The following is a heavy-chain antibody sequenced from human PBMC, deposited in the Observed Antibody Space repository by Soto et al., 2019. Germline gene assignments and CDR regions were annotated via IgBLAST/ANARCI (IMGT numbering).Heavy chain of an antibody. CDR1: GFTFSSYG. J-gene: IGHJ4*02. D-gene: IGHD5-18*01. V-gene: IGHV3-30*18. CDR2: VSYDEITK. CDR3: AKPLGLLRRAMAQGSDY. Sequence: QPVRSLRLSCAASGFTFSSYGMNWVRQAPGKGLEWVAVVSYDEITKYYADSVKGRFTISRDNSKNTVYLQMNSLRPEDTAVYYCAKPLGLLRRAMAQGSDYWGQGTLVTVSS.